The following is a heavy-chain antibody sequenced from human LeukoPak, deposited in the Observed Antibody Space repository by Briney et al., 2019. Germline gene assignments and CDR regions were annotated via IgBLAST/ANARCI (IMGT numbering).Heavy chain of an antibody. D-gene: IGHD6-19*01. CDR3: ARDRYSPYSSGWDLFDY. J-gene: IGHJ4*02. Sequence: GGSLRLSCAASGFTFSGYSMNWVRQAPGKGLEWVSSISSSSSYIYYADSVKGRFTISRGNAKNSLYLQMNSLRAEDTAVYYCARDRYSPYSSGWDLFDYWGQGTLVTVSS. V-gene: IGHV3-21*01. CDR2: ISSSSSYI. CDR1: GFTFSGYS.